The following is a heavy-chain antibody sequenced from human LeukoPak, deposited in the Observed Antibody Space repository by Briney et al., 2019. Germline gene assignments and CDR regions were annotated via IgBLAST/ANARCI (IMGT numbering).Heavy chain of an antibody. CDR3: ARNRPLRGYCFDY. CDR2: ISYDGSNK. CDR1: GFIFCTYA. J-gene: IGHJ4*02. D-gene: IGHD3-22*01. Sequence: PGGSLRLPCAAWGFIFCTYAWHGLRQAPGKGLEGVAVISYDGSNKYYADSVQGRFTISRDNSKNTLYLQMYSLRVEDTAVYYFARNRPLRGYCFDYWGQGTLVTVSS. V-gene: IGHV3-30*04.